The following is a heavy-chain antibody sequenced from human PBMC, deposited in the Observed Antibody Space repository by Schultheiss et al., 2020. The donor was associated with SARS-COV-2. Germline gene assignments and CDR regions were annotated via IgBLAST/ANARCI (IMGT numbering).Heavy chain of an antibody. CDR3: ARGNQGSSGWYRRWFDP. CDR1: GFTFDDYA. CDR2: ISWNSGSI. V-gene: IGHV3-9*01. J-gene: IGHJ5*02. Sequence: GGSLRLSCAASGFTFDDYAMHWVRQAPGKGLEWVSGISWNSGSIGYVDSVKGRFTISRDNAKNSLYLQMNSLRAEDTAVYYCARGNQGSSGWYRRWFDPWGQGTLVTVSS. D-gene: IGHD6-19*01.